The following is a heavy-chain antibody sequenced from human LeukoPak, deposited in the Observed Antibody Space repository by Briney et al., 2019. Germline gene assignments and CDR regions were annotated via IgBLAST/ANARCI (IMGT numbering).Heavy chain of an antibody. Sequence: MSSETLSLTCTVSGGSVSSYYWSWIRQPPGKGLEWIGYIYYSGSTNYNPSLKSRVTISVDTSKNQFSLKLSSVTAADTAVYYCARTRVDSRSRYFDYWGQGTLATVSS. D-gene: IGHD3-3*01. CDR1: GGSVSSYY. CDR2: IYYSGST. V-gene: IGHV4-59*02. J-gene: IGHJ4*02. CDR3: ARTRVDSRSRYFDY.